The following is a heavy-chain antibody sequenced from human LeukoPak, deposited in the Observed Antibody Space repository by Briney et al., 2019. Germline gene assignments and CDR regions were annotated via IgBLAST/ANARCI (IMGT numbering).Heavy chain of an antibody. Sequence: PGGSLRPSCAASGFTFSSYWMSWVRQAPGKGLEWVANIKQDGSEKYYVDSVKGRFTISRDNAKNSLYLQMNSLRAEDTAVYYCARDRSSSWYITAFDIWGQGTMVTVSS. CDR2: IKQDGSEK. D-gene: IGHD6-13*01. CDR3: ARDRSSSWYITAFDI. V-gene: IGHV3-7*01. J-gene: IGHJ3*02. CDR1: GFTFSSYW.